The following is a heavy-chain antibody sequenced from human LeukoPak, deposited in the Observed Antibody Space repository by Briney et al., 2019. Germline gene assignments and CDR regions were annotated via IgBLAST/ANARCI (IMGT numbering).Heavy chain of an antibody. J-gene: IGHJ4*02. V-gene: IGHV1-24*01. CDR2: FDPEDGET. CDR3: ATLDGGYYDSSGYLYYFDY. Sequence: ASVKVSCKVSGYTLTELSMHWVRQAPGKGLEWMGGFDPEDGETIYVQKFQGRVTMTEDTSTDTAYMELSSLRSEDTAVYYCATLDGGYYDSSGYLYYFDYWGQGTLVTVSS. D-gene: IGHD3-22*01. CDR1: GYTLTELS.